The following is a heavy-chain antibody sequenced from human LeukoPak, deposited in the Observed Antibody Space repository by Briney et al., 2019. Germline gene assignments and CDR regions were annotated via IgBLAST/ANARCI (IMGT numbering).Heavy chain of an antibody. D-gene: IGHD1-7*01. J-gene: IGHJ6*03. CDR3: ARGSWITGTTSYYYHMDV. V-gene: IGHV1-8*01. Sequence: ASVKVSCEASGYTFISYDINWVRHARGQGLEWMGWMNPNNGRTGYAQKFQGRVTMTRNSSISTVYMELNTLRSEDTAVYYCARGSWITGTTSYYYHMDVWGKGTTVIVSS. CDR2: MNPNNGRT. CDR1: GYTFISYD.